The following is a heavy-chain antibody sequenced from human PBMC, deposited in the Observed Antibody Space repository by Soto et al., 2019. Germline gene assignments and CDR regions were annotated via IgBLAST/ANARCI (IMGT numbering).Heavy chain of an antibody. Sequence: GGSLRLSCAASGFTFSNAWMNWVRQAPGKGLEWVGRIKSKTDGGTTDYAAPVKGRFTISRDDSKNTLYLQMNSLKTEDTAVYYCTSLSVPYYYDSSGYYTPDYWGQGTLVTVSS. CDR3: TSLSVPYYYDSSGYYTPDY. CDR2: IKSKTDGGTT. D-gene: IGHD3-22*01. V-gene: IGHV3-15*07. J-gene: IGHJ4*02. CDR1: GFTFSNAW.